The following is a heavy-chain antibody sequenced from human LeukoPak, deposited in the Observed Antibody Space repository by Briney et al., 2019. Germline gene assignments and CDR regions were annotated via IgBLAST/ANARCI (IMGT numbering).Heavy chain of an antibody. CDR1: GFTFSDSA. V-gene: IGHV3-7*05. CDR2: IKEDGGEK. D-gene: IGHD2-8*01. J-gene: IGHJ4*02. Sequence: GGSLRLSCAASGFTFSDSAMTWVRQAPGKGLEWVATIKEDGGEKYYVDSVKGRFTISRDNAKNSLFLQMNSLRAEDTAVYYCAVHNGDYWGQGTLVTVSP. CDR3: AVHNGDY.